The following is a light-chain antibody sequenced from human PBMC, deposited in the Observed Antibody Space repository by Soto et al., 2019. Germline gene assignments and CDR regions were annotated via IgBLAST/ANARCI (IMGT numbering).Light chain of an antibody. CDR3: SSYTSSRAYV. V-gene: IGLV2-14*01. CDR2: EVS. J-gene: IGLJ1*01. Sequence: QSVLTQPASVSGSPGQSITISCTGTSSDVGGYNYVSWYRQQSGKAPKLMIHEVSNRPSGVSNRFSDSKSGNTASLTISGLQAEDEADYYCSSYTSSRAYVFGIGTKVTVL. CDR1: SSDVGGYNY.